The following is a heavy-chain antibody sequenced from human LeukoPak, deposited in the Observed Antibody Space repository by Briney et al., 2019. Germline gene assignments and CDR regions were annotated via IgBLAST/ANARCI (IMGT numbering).Heavy chain of an antibody. D-gene: IGHD1-26*01. CDR2: IKQDGTEK. CDR1: GFTFSNYW. CDR3: ARVSGSYVFDY. J-gene: IGHJ4*02. V-gene: IGHV3-7*05. Sequence: GGSLRLSCAASGFTFSNYWMSWVRQAPGKGLEWVANIKQDGTEKYYVDSVKGRFTISRDNAKNSLYLQINSLRAEDTAVYYCARVSGSYVFDYWGQGALVTVSS.